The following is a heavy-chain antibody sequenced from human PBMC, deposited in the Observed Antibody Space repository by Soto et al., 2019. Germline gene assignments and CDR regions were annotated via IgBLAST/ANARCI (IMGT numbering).Heavy chain of an antibody. CDR1: GFTFSSYG. CDR3: AKDVVVGATTGLGDYYYYYGMYI. V-gene: IGHV3-30*18. CDR2: ISYDGSNK. Sequence: QVQLVESGGGVVQPGRSLRLSCAASGFTFSSYGMHWVRQAPGKGLEWVAVISYDGSNKYYADSVKGRFTISRDNSKNTLYLQMNSLGAEDTAVYYCAKDVVVGATTGLGDYYYYYGMYIWGQGTTVTVSS. D-gene: IGHD1-26*01. J-gene: IGHJ6*02.